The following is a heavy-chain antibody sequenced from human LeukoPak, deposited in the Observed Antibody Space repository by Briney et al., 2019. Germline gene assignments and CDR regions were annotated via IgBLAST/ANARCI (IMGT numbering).Heavy chain of an antibody. Sequence: GGSLRLSCAASGFTFDDYAMHWVRQAPGKGLECVSLISGDGDTTFYTDSVKGRFTISRDNSKNSLSLQMNSLKTEDTALYYCAKGSRLGEISLYRPFGYWGQGILVTVSS. D-gene: IGHD3-16*02. CDR3: AKGSRLGEISLYRPFGY. J-gene: IGHJ4*02. V-gene: IGHV3-43*02. CDR1: GFTFDDYA. CDR2: ISGDGDTT.